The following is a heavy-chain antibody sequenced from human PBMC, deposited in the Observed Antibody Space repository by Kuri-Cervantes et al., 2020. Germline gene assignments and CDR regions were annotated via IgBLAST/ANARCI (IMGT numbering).Heavy chain of an antibody. Sequence: GRSLRPPCQASGYNFANYWIGWVRQLHGKGLEWLGIIYPGDSDTRYSPSFQGQVTISADKSISTAYLQWSSLKASDTAMYYCARSTGYSSSWVGVDPWGQGTLVTVSS. D-gene: IGHD6-13*01. CDR3: ARSTGYSSSWVGVDP. J-gene: IGHJ5*02. CDR1: GYNFANYW. CDR2: IYPGDSDT. V-gene: IGHV5-51*01.